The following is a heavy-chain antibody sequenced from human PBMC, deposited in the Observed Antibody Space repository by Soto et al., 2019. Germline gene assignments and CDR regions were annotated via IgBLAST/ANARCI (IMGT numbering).Heavy chain of an antibody. V-gene: IGHV4-59*01. D-gene: IGHD3-22*01. CDR1: GGSISSYY. CDR2: IYYSGST. J-gene: IGHJ6*02. Sequence: SETLSLTCTVSGGSISSYYWSWIRQPPGEGLEWIGYIYYSGSTNYNPSLKSRVTISVDTSKNQFSLKLSSVTAADTAVYYCARMGSSGYYPYYYYYGMDVWGQGTTVTVSS. CDR3: ARMGSSGYYPYYYYYGMDV.